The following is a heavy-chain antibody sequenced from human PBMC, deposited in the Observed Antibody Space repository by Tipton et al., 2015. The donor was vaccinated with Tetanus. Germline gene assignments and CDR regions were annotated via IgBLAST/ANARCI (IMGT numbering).Heavy chain of an antibody. Sequence: GLVKPSKTLSLNCTVSGGPISDKKYYWGWIRQPPGKGLEWIASIYFKGDTYYNPTLKSRATIAVDTSQNVFSLRLTSVTVADTAMYFCARHFYGYWFDPWGQGALVTVSS. CDR1: GGPISDKKYY. J-gene: IGHJ5*02. CDR2: IYFKGDT. CDR3: ARHFYGYWFDP. D-gene: IGHD3-10*01. V-gene: IGHV4-39*02.